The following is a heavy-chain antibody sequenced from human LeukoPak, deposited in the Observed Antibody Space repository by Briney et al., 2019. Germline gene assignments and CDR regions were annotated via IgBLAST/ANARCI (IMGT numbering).Heavy chain of an antibody. CDR2: ISTSSSYI. Sequence: GGSLRLSCAASGFTLSSYSMNWVRLAPGKGLEWVSSISTSSSYIYYADSVKGRFTISRHNAKKSLYLQMNGLRAEDTAVYYCARDRVEYCSGGSCSNFDYWGQGTLVTVSS. D-gene: IGHD2-15*01. CDR1: GFTLSSYS. V-gene: IGHV3-21*01. CDR3: ARDRVEYCSGGSCSNFDY. J-gene: IGHJ4*02.